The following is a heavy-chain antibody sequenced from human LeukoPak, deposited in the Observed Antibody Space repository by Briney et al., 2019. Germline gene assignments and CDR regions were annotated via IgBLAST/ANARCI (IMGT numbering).Heavy chain of an antibody. Sequence: GGSLRLSCEASGFTFSTFAMIWVRQPPGKGLEWVSAISGGGVTTYYADSVKGRFTISRDNSKNTLYLQMNSLRAEDTAVYYCAKRHRNSSPDFDYWGQGTLVTVSS. CDR2: ISGGGVTT. CDR1: GFTFSTFA. V-gene: IGHV3-23*01. J-gene: IGHJ4*02. CDR3: AKRHRNSSPDFDY. D-gene: IGHD6-13*01.